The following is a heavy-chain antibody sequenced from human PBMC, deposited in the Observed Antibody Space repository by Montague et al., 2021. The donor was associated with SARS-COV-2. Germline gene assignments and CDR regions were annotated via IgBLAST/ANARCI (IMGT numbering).Heavy chain of an antibody. CDR3: ARVAYRLRVIASSSGMDV. Sequence: SETLSLTCAVYGGSFSGYYWSWIRQPPGKGLEWIGEISHSGSTNYNPSLKSRVTISIDTSKNQFSLKLSSVTAADTAVYYCARVAYRLRVIASSSGMDVWGQGTTVTVSS. V-gene: IGHV4-34*01. D-gene: IGHD3-16*02. CDR2: ISHSGST. CDR1: GGSFSGYY. J-gene: IGHJ6*02.